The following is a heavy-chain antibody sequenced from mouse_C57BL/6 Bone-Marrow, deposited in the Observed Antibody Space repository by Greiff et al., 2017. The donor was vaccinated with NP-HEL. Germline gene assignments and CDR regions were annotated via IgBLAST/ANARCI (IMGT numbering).Heavy chain of an antibody. V-gene: IGHV14-4*01. D-gene: IGHD1-1*01. J-gene: IGHJ2*01. CDR2: IDPENGDT. Sequence: VQLQQSGAELVRPGASVKLSCTASGFNIKDDYMHWVKQRPEQGLEWIGWIDPENGDTEYASKFQGKATITADTSSNTAYLQFSSLTSEDTAVYYCTTFYYGSSNYCDYWGQGTTLTVSS. CDR1: GFNIKDDY. CDR3: TTFYYGSSNYCDY.